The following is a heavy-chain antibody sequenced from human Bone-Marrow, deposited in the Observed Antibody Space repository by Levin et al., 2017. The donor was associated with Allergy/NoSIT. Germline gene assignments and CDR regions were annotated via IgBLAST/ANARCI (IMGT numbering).Heavy chain of an antibody. CDR3: AKGAGWVAGAVALI. CDR2: ISGSGTST. CDR1: GSTFSSYA. Sequence: GGSLRLSCAASGSTFSSYAMSWVRQAPGKGLDWVSAISGSGTSTYYADSVKGRFTISRDNSMTTLYLQMNSLRAEDTAVYYCAKGAGWVAGAVALIWGQGTLVTVSS. J-gene: IGHJ4*02. D-gene: IGHD6-19*01. V-gene: IGHV3-23*01.